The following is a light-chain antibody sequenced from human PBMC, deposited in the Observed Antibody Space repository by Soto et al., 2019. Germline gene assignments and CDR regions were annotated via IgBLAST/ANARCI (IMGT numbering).Light chain of an antibody. Sequence: QSALTQPASVSGSPGQSSTISCTGTSSDVGGYNYVSWYQQLPGKAPNLMIYNVSNRPSGVSNRFSGSKSGNTASLTISGLQAEDDADYYCTSYTSSSTYVFGTGTKVTVL. CDR1: SSDVGGYNY. V-gene: IGLV2-14*01. CDR3: TSYTSSSTYV. CDR2: NVS. J-gene: IGLJ1*01.